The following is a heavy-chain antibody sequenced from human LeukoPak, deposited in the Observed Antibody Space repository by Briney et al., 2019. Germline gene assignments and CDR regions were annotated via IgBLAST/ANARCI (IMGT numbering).Heavy chain of an antibody. J-gene: IGHJ4*02. CDR1: GFTFSSYW. CDR3: ARDYYSGSRDLDY. D-gene: IGHD3-22*01. Sequence: GGSLRLSCAASGFTFSSYWMHRVRQAPGKGLMWVSLITTDGSSTTYADSVKGRFTISRDNAKNTLYLQMNSLRAEDTAVYYCARDYYSGSRDLDYWGQGTLVTVSS. CDR2: ITTDGSST. V-gene: IGHV3-74*01.